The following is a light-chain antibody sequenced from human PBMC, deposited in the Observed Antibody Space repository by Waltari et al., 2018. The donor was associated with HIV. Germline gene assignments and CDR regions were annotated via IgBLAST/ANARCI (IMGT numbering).Light chain of an antibody. V-gene: IGLV2-11*01. CDR1: SSDVGASDY. CDR2: GVT. J-gene: IGLJ2*01. Sequence: QSALTQPRSVSGSPGQSVTISCTGTSSDVGASDYVSWYQQYPGKAPKVILYGVTKRPSGIPDRFSGSKSGSTASLTISGPQAEDEADYFCSSYAGRYTVVFGGGTKLTVL. CDR3: SSYAGRYTVV.